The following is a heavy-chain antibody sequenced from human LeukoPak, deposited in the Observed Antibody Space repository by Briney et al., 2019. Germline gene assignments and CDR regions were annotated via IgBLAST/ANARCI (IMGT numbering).Heavy chain of an antibody. D-gene: IGHD3-16*02. CDR2: IYYSGST. V-gene: IGHV4-31*03. J-gene: IGHJ5*02. CDR1: GGSISSGGYY. Sequence: ASETLSLTCTVSGGSISSGGYYWSWIRQHPGKGLEWIGYIYYSGSTYYNPSLKSRVTISVDTSKNQFSLKLSSVTAADTAVCYCAVPRHLRLGELSLRWFDPWGQGTLVTVSS. CDR3: AVPRHLRLGELSLRWFDP.